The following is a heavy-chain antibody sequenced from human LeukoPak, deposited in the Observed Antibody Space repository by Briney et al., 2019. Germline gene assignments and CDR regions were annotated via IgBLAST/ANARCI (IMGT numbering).Heavy chain of an antibody. V-gene: IGHV4-59*01. Sequence: PSETLSLTCTVSGGSISSYYWSWIQQPPGKGLEWIGYIYYSGSTNYNPSLKSRVTISVDTSKNQFSLKLSSVTAADTAVYYCARGVDYGEDYWGQGTLVTVSS. D-gene: IGHD4/OR15-4a*01. CDR1: GGSISSYY. CDR2: IYYSGST. CDR3: ARGVDYGEDY. J-gene: IGHJ4*02.